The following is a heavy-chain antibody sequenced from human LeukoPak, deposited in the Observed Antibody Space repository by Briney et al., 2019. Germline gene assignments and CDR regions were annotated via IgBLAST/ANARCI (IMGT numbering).Heavy chain of an antibody. J-gene: IGHJ5*02. CDR2: IYYSGTT. Sequence: SETLSLTCTVSGGSMSSYYWSWIRQPPGKGLEWIGYIYYSGTTNYNPSLKSRLTMSVDTSENQFSLRLSSMTAADTAIYYCARGSIFGVSTNWFDPWGQGTLVTVSS. CDR1: GGSMSSYY. D-gene: IGHD3-3*01. V-gene: IGHV4-59*01. CDR3: ARGSIFGVSTNWFDP.